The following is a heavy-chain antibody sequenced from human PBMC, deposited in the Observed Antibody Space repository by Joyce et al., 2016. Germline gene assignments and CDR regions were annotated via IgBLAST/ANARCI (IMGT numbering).Heavy chain of an antibody. CDR1: GFSFSESA. D-gene: IGHD3-3*02. V-gene: IGHV3-23*01. J-gene: IGHJ5*02. CDR3: APDHFWSGDRGFGP. CDR2: ISKSGGST. Sequence: DVQLLESGGGLVQPGGSLRLSCTGTGFSFSESAMSWLRQSPGRGPEWVSAISKSGGSTFVADSVKDRFTISRDNSRNTLYLHMTSLRVDDTAIYYCAPDHFWSGDRGFGPWGQGTVVSVSS.